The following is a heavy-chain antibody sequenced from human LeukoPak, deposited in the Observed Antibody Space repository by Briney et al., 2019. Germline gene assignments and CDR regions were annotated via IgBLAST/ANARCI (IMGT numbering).Heavy chain of an antibody. D-gene: IGHD5-24*01. Sequence: GGSLRLSCAASGFTFSSYGMHWVRQAPGKGLEWVAVISYDGSNKYYAGSVKGRFTISSDNSKNTLYLQMNSLRAEDTAVYYCAKDRGSGMPTNFDYWGQGTLVTVSS. CDR1: GFTFSSYG. J-gene: IGHJ4*02. V-gene: IGHV3-30*18. CDR3: AKDRGSGMPTNFDY. CDR2: ISYDGSNK.